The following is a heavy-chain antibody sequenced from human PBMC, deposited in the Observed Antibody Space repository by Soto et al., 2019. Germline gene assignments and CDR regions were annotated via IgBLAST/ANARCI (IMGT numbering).Heavy chain of an antibody. D-gene: IGHD2-2*01. CDR1: GGSISSGGYY. CDR2: IYYSGST. V-gene: IGHV4-31*03. CDR3: ARGKGYCSSTSCYDSVDY. J-gene: IGHJ4*02. Sequence: QVQLQGSGPGLVKPSQTLSLTCTVSGGSISSGGYYWSWIRQHPGKGLEWIGYIYYSGSTYYNPSLKSRVTISVDTSKNQFSLKLSSVTAADTAVYYCARGKGYCSSTSCYDSVDYWGQGTLVTVSS.